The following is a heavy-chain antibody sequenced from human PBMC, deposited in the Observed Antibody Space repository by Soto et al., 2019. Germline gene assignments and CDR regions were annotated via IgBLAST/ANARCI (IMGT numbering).Heavy chain of an antibody. Sequence: PGESLKISCKGSGYSFTNYWISWVCQMPGKGLEWMGRIDPSDSYTNYSPSFQGHVTISADKSISTAYLQWSSLKASDTAMYYCARHTDTAMDLYYYYGMDVWGQGTTVTVSS. CDR2: IDPSDSYT. J-gene: IGHJ6*02. CDR3: ARHTDTAMDLYYYYGMDV. D-gene: IGHD5-18*01. CDR1: GYSFTNYW. V-gene: IGHV5-10-1*01.